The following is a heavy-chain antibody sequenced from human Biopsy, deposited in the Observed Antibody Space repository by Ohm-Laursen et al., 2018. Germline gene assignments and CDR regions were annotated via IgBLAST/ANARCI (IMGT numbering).Heavy chain of an antibody. CDR2: INPSGSTT. D-gene: IGHD6-19*01. CDR1: GYSFTSYY. Sequence: ASVKVSCKVSGYSFTSYYMHWVRQAPGQGLEWMGMINPSGSTTSYPQIFQGRVTMTRDTSKSTVYKELSSLRSVDTAVYFCARNTGWYGDLYYFDYWGQGTLVTVSS. V-gene: IGHV1-46*01. J-gene: IGHJ4*02. CDR3: ARNTGWYGDLYYFDY.